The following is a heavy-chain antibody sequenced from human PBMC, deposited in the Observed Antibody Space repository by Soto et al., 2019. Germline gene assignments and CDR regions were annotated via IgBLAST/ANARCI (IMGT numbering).Heavy chain of an antibody. CDR1: GFTFDTYA. Sequence: GGSLRLSCAASGFTFDTYAMNWVRQAPGKGLEWVSSISGSGISTYYADSVKGRFTISRDNSKNTLYVQMNNLRAEDTAVYYCARDSRGAMPSHWFDPWGQGTLVTVSS. J-gene: IGHJ5*02. D-gene: IGHD2-2*01. V-gene: IGHV3-23*01. CDR3: ARDSRGAMPSHWFDP. CDR2: ISGSGIST.